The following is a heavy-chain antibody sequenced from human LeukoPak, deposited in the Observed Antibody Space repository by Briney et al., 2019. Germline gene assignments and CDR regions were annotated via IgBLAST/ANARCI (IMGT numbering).Heavy chain of an antibody. J-gene: IGHJ4*02. CDR1: GGSISSYY. D-gene: IGHD1-26*01. CDR2: IYYSGST. Sequence: SETLSLTGTVSGGSISSYYWSWIRQPPGKGLEWIGYIYYSGSTNYNPSLKSRVTLSVDTSKSQFSLKLSSVTAADTAVYYCARVGYSGDGYYFDNWGQGTLVTVSS. V-gene: IGHV4-59*13. CDR3: ARVGYSGDGYYFDN.